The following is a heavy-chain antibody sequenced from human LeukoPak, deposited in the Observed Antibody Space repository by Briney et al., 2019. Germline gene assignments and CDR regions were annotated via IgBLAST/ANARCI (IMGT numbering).Heavy chain of an antibody. CDR2: ISSSSSTI. CDR3: ARESYYDSSGRYYYYYMDV. Sequence: GGSLRLSCAASGFTFSSYSMNWVRQAPGKGLEWVSYISSSSSTIYYADSVKGRFTISRGNAKNSLYLQMNSLRAEDTAVYYCARESYYDSSGRYYYYYMDVWGKGTTVTVSS. J-gene: IGHJ6*03. V-gene: IGHV3-48*04. D-gene: IGHD3-22*01. CDR1: GFTFSSYS.